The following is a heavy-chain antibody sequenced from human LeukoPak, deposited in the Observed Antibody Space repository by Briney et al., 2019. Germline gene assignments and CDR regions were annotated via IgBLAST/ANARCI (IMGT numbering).Heavy chain of an antibody. D-gene: IGHD1-20*01. J-gene: IGHJ5*02. CDR2: IYYSGST. Sequence: PSETLSLTCTVSGGSISSDNYYWSWIRQPPGKGLEWIGYIYYSGSTNYNPSLKSRVTISVDTSKNQFSLKLSSVTAADTAVYYCARGVYNWNVNWFDPWGQGTLVTVSS. V-gene: IGHV4-61*01. CDR3: ARGVYNWNVNWFDP. CDR1: GGSISSDNYY.